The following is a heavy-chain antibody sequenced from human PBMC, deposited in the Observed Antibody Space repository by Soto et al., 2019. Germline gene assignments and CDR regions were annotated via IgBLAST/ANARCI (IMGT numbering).Heavy chain of an antibody. D-gene: IGHD3-16*01. CDR3: AKDCWGGGTFYSYGMDV. CDR2: ISFDGSNK. J-gene: IGHJ6*02. V-gene: IGHV3-30*18. CDR1: GFTFRNYG. Sequence: QLVESGGGVVQPGRSLRLSCAASGFTFRNYGIHWVRQAPGKGLEWVALISFDGSNKFYADSVKGRFTISRDNSKNTLYLQMNSLRPEDTAVYYCAKDCWGGGTFYSYGMDVWGQGTTVTVSS.